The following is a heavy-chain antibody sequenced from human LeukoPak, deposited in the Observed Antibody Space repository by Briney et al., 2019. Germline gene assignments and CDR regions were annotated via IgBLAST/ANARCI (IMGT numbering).Heavy chain of an antibody. CDR3: ARGVMVRGVIRFDY. CDR2: ISAYNGNT. CDR1: GYTFTSYG. D-gene: IGHD3-10*01. V-gene: IGHV1-18*01. J-gene: IGHJ4*02. Sequence: ASVKVSCKASGYTFTSYGISWVRQAPGQGLEWMGWISAYNGNTNYAQKLQGRVTMTTDTSTSTAYMELSSLRAEDTAVYYCARGVMVRGVIRFDYWGQGTLVTVSS.